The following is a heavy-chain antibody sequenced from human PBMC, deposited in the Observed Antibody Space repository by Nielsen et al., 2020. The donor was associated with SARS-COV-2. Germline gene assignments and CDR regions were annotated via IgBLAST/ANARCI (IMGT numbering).Heavy chain of an antibody. CDR2: TYYRSKWYN. J-gene: IGHJ2*01. CDR3: AREIPNWGSVQFDL. D-gene: IGHD7-27*01. CDR1: GVSVSSNSAA. Sequence: QTLSLTRAISGVSVSSNSAACNWIRQSPSRGLEWLGRTYYRSKWYNDYAVSVKSRITINPDTSKNQFSLQLNSVTPEDTAVYYCAREIPNWGSVQFDLWGRGTLVTVSS. V-gene: IGHV6-1*01.